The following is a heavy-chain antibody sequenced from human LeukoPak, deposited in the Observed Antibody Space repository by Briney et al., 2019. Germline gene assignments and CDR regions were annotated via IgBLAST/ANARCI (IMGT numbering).Heavy chain of an antibody. J-gene: IGHJ5*02. CDR3: ARGGFLEWLSAFDP. V-gene: IGHV3-7*01. CDR1: GFTFSSYW. D-gene: IGHD3-3*01. CDR2: IKQDGSEK. Sequence: GGSLRLSFAASGFTFSSYWMSWVRQAPGKGLEWVANIKQDGSEKYYVDSVKGRFTISRDNAKNSLYLQMNSLRAEDTAVYYCARGGFLEWLSAFDPWGQGTPVTVSS.